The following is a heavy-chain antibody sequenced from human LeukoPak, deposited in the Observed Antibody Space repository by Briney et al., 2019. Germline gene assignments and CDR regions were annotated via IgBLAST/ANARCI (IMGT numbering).Heavy chain of an antibody. D-gene: IGHD3-22*01. CDR1: GFTFDDYG. V-gene: IGHV3-20*04. Sequence: GGSLRLSCAASGFTFDDYGMSWVRQAPGKGLEWFSGINWNGGSTGYADSVKGRFTISRDNAKNSLYLQMNSLRAEDTALYYCARANYYDSSGYPVPFDPWGQGTLVTVSS. CDR2: INWNGGST. J-gene: IGHJ5*02. CDR3: ARANYYDSSGYPVPFDP.